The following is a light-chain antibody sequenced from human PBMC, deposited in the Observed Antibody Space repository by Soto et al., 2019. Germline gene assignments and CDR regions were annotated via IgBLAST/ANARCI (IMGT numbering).Light chain of an antibody. CDR3: QQYHNWPPYT. CDR2: GAS. CDR1: QSVSSN. Sequence: IVMTQSPATLSVSPGERATLSCRASQSVSSNLAWYQQKPGQAPRLLIYGASTRATGIPARFSGSGSGTELTLTISNLQSEDSAVYYCQQYHNWPPYTFGQGTKLEIK. J-gene: IGKJ2*01. V-gene: IGKV3-15*01.